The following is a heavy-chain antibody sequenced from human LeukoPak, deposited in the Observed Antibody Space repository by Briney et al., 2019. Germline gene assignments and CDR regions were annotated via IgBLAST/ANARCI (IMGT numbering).Heavy chain of an antibody. CDR3: ASSSSWRSGTNYGMDV. CDR1: GYSFTSYW. J-gene: IGHJ6*02. CDR2: IYPGDSDT. D-gene: IGHD6-13*01. V-gene: IGHV5-51*01. Sequence: GESLKISCKGSGYSFTSYWIGWVRQMPGKGLEWMGIIYPGDSDTRYSPSFQGQVTISADKSISTAYLQWSSLKASDTAMYYCASSSSWRSGTNYGMDVWGQGTTVTVSS.